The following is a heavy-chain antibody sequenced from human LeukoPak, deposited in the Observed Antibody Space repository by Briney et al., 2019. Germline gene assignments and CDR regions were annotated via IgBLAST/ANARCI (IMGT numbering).Heavy chain of an antibody. J-gene: IGHJ3*02. CDR1: GGSISSSTYY. V-gene: IGHV4-39*07. CDR3: ARRPMQIAVAGTADAFDI. CDR2: MYYSGRT. D-gene: IGHD6-19*01. Sequence: SETLSLTCNVSGGSISSSTYYWGWIRQPPGKGLEWIGSMYYSGRTYYNPSLKSRITISVDTSKNQFSLKLSSVTAADTAVYYCARRPMQIAVAGTADAFDIWGQGTMVTVSS.